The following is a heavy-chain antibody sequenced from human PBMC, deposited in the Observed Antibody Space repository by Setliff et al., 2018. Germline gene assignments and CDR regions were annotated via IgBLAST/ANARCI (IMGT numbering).Heavy chain of an antibody. CDR1: DDSITSYY. CDR3: ARHPTGFPNWFDV. D-gene: IGHD3-9*01. J-gene: IGHJ5*02. V-gene: IGHV4-59*08. CDR2: VYYDGTT. Sequence: SETLSLTCSVSDDSITSYYWSWIRQPPGKGLEWLGYVYYDGTTNYNPSLKSRLTISVDTSNNRFSLKLTSVTAADTAVYYCARHPTGFPNWFDVWGQGTLVTVSS.